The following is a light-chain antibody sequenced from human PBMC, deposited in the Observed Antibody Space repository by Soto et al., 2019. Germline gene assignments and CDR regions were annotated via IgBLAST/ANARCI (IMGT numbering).Light chain of an antibody. V-gene: IGLV2-14*01. CDR2: KVS. Sequence: QSVLTQPASVSGSPGQSITISCTGTSSDVGGYNYVSWYQQHAGRVPKLLIYKVSNRPSGISHRFSGSKSDTTASLTISGLQDEDDADYFCTSPTPSSLEVFGTGTKVTVL. CDR3: TSPTPSSLEV. J-gene: IGLJ1*01. CDR1: SSDVGGYNY.